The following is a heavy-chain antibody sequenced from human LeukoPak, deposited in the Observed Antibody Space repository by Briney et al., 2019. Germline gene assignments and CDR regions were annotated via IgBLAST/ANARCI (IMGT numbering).Heavy chain of an antibody. V-gene: IGHV4-61*02. CDR1: GGSISSGSYY. D-gene: IGHD4-23*01. CDR2: IYTSGST. Sequence: SETLSLTCTVSGGSISSGSYYWSWIRQPAGTGLEWIGRIYTSGSTNYNPSLKSRVTISVDTSKNQFSLKLSSVTAADTAVYYCATTVVTPYIFDYWGQGTLVTVSS. J-gene: IGHJ4*02. CDR3: ATTVVTPYIFDY.